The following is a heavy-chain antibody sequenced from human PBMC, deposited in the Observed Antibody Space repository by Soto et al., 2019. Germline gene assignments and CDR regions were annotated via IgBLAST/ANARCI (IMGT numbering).Heavy chain of an antibody. CDR2: MNANSGNT. V-gene: IGHV1-8*01. CDR1: GYTFTSYD. Sequence: QVQLVQSGAEVKKPGASVKVSCKASGYTFTSYDINWVRQATGQRLEWMGWMNANSGNTGYAQKFQGRVTMTRNTSISTAYMELSSLRSEDTAVYYCARGYCSGGSGYLYYYYYMDVWGKGTTVTVSS. J-gene: IGHJ6*03. CDR3: ARGYCSGGSGYLYYYYYMDV. D-gene: IGHD2-15*01.